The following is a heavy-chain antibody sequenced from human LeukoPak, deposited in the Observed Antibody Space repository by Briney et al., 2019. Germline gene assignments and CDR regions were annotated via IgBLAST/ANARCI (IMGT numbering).Heavy chain of an antibody. CDR1: GYTFTSYD. CDR2: MNPNSGNT. D-gene: IGHD2-8*01. V-gene: IGHV1-8*02. CDR3: GRGRGNGRPENYFDY. Sequence: ASVKVSCKASGYTFTSYDINWVRQATGQGPEWMGWMNPNSGNTGYVRKFQGRVTMTRNTSIGTAYMELSSLRSDDTAVYYCGRGRGNGRPENYFDYWGQGTLVTVSS. J-gene: IGHJ4*02.